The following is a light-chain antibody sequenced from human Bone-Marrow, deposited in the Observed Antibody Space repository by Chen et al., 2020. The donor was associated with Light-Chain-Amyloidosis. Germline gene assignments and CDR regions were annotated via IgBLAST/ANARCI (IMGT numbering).Light chain of an antibody. J-gene: IGLJ2*01. Sequence: SYELTQPPSVSVSPGQTARITCSGDDLPTKYAYWYQQKPGQAPVLVIHRDTERPSGISERFSGSSLGPTATLTISGVQAEDEADYHCQSADSSGTYEVIFGGGTKLTVL. V-gene: IGLV3-25*03. CDR2: RDT. CDR1: DLPTKY. CDR3: QSADSSGTYEVI.